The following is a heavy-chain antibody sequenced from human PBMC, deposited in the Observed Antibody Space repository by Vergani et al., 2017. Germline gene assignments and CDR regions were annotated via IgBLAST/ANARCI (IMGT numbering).Heavy chain of an antibody. V-gene: IGHV3-30*02. CDR3: AKELFGASRLDYYYGMDV. D-gene: IGHD2-21*01. Sequence: QVQLVESGGGVVQPGRSLRLSCAASGFTFSSYGMHWVRQAPGKGLEWVAFIRYDGSNKYYADSVKGRFTISRDNSKNTLYLQMNSLRAEDTAVYYCAKELFGASRLDYYYGMDVWGQGTTVTVSS. CDR2: IRYDGSNK. CDR1: GFTFSSYG. J-gene: IGHJ6*02.